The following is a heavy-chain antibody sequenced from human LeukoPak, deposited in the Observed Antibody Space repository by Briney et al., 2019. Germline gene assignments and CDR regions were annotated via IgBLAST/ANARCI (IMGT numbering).Heavy chain of an antibody. D-gene: IGHD6-19*01. CDR2: ISTSGSTI. J-gene: IGHJ4*02. V-gene: IGHV3-48*03. Sequence: GGSLRLSCAASGFTFSSYEMNWVRQAPGKGLEWVSYISTSGSTIYYADSVKGRFTIPRDNAKNSMYLQMNSLRAEDTAVYYCARENYSTGWSYFDYWGQGTLVTVSS. CDR1: GFTFSSYE. CDR3: ARENYSTGWSYFDY.